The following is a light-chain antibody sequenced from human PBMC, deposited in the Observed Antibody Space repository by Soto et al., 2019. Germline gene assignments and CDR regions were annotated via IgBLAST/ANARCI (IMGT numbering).Light chain of an antibody. J-gene: IGLJ2*01. V-gene: IGLV1-40*01. Sequence: QSVLTQPPSVSGAPGQRVTISCTGSSSNIGAGYEVHWYQHLPGKAPKLLIYGNTNRPSGVPDRFSGSKSGTSASLAITGLQAEDEADYYCQSYDSSFVLFGGGIKVTVL. CDR3: QSYDSSFVL. CDR1: SSNIGAGYE. CDR2: GNT.